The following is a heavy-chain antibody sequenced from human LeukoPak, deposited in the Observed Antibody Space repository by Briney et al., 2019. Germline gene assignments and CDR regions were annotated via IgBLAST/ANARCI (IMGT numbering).Heavy chain of an antibody. D-gene: IGHD3-10*01. V-gene: IGHV4-34*01. Sequence: PSETLSLTCAVYGGSFSGYYWSWTRQPPGKGLEWIGEINHSGSTNYNPSLKSRVTISVDTSKNQFSLKLSSVTAADTAVYYCARGPAISGSYYNVKSYYYYYMDVWGKGTTVTISS. CDR3: ARGPAISGSYYNVKSYYYYYMDV. J-gene: IGHJ6*03. CDR1: GGSFSGYY. CDR2: INHSGST.